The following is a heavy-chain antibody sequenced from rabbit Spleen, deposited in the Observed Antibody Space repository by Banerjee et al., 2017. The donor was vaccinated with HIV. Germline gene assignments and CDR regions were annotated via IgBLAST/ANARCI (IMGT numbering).Heavy chain of an antibody. CDR3: ATKAPNVWDYFNL. D-gene: IGHD3-1*01. Sequence: QQQLEESGGGLVQPGGTLTLTCKASGIDFSSSYWVSWVRQAPGKGLEWIAFIGTGSSGSTYYASWAKGRFTISKTSSTTVTLQMTSPTAADTATYFCATKAPNVWDYFNLWGPGTLVTVS. V-gene: IGHV1S45*01. CDR1: GIDFSSSYW. J-gene: IGHJ4*01. CDR2: IGTGSSGST.